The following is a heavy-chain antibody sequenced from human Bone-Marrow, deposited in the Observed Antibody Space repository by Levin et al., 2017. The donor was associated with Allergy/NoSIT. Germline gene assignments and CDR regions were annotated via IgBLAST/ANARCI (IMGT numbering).Heavy chain of an antibody. CDR2: INAGNGNT. Sequence: ASVKVSCKASGYTFTSYAMHWVRQAPGQRLEWMGWINAGNGNTKYSQKFQGRVTITRDTSASTAYMELSSLRSEDTAVYYCARAIPFGVVTMWFDPWGQGTLVTVSS. CDR1: GYTFTSYA. D-gene: IGHD3-3*01. V-gene: IGHV1-3*01. CDR3: ARAIPFGVVTMWFDP. J-gene: IGHJ5*02.